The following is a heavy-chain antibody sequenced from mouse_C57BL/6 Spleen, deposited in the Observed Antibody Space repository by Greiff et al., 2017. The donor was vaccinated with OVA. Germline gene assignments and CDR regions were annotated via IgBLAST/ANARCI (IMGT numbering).Heavy chain of an antibody. CDR3: ASRGSSNHYYAMDY. D-gene: IGHD1-1*01. CDR1: GYTFTSYW. CDR2: IDPNSGGT. V-gene: IGHV1-72*01. J-gene: IGHJ4*01. Sequence: QVQLQQSGAELVKPGASVKLSCKASGYTFTSYWLHWVKQRPGRGLEWIGRIDPNSGGTKYNEKFKSKATLTVDKPSSTAYMPLSSLTSEDSAVYYGASRGSSNHYYAMDYWGQGTSVTVSS.